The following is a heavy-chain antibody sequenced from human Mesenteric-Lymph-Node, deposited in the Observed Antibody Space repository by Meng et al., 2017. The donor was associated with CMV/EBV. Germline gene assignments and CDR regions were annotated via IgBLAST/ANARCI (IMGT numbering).Heavy chain of an antibody. CDR1: GGSISSSSYY. V-gene: IGHV4-39*01. Sequence: SGGSISSSSYYWGWIRQPPGKGLEWIGSFYYSGSTYYNPSLKSRVTISVDTSKNQFSLNLSSVTAADTAVYYCARHSIVSGWSDFDYWGQGTLVTVSS. CDR2: FYYSGST. CDR3: ARHSIVSGWSDFDY. D-gene: IGHD6-19*01. J-gene: IGHJ4*02.